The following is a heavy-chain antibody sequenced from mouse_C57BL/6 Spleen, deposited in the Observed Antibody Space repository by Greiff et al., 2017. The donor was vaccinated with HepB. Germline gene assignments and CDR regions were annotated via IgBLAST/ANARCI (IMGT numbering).Heavy chain of an antibody. V-gene: IGHV2-5*01. CDR2: IWRGGST. Sequence: QVQLKESGPGLVQPSQSLSITCTVSGFSLTSYGVHWVRQSPGKGLEWLGVIWRGGSTDYNSAFMSRLSITKDNSKSQVFFKMNSLQADDTAIYYCAKGGPYYSKGMDYWGQGTSVTVSS. J-gene: IGHJ4*01. CDR3: AKGGPYYSKGMDY. D-gene: IGHD2-5*01. CDR1: GFSLTSYG.